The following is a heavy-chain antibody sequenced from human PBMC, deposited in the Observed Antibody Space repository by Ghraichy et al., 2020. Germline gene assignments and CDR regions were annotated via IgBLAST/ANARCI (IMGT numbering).Heavy chain of an antibody. Sequence: GGSLRLSCAASGFTFSSYDMHWVRQATGKGLEWDSAIGTAGDTYYPGSVKGRFTISRENAKNSLYLQMNSLRAGDTAVYYCARVGYSYGHWYFDLWGRGTLVTVSS. CDR3: ARVGYSYGHWYFDL. D-gene: IGHD5-18*01. V-gene: IGHV3-13*01. J-gene: IGHJ2*01. CDR2: IGTAGDT. CDR1: GFTFSSYD.